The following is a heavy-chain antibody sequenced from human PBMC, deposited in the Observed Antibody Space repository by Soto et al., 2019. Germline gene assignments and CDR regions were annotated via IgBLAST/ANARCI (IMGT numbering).Heavy chain of an antibody. V-gene: IGHV4-28*01. J-gene: IGHJ3*02. CDR2: IYYSGTT. D-gene: IGHD6-13*01. Sequence: SETLSLTCAVSGYSISSSNWWGWIRQPPGKGLEWIGYIYYSGTTYYNPSLKSRVTMSVDTSKNQISLEMSSVTAADTAVYYCASLPSSSWYQAFDIWGQGTMVTVSS. CDR3: ASLPSSSWYQAFDI. CDR1: GYSISSSNW.